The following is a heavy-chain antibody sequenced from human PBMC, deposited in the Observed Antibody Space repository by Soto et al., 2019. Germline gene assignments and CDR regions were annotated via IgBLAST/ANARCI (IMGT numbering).Heavy chain of an antibody. D-gene: IGHD3-10*01. CDR3: AREPSGDQAFDY. J-gene: IGHJ4*02. Sequence: PSETLSLTCAVSGDSMRKNTWWNWVRQSPGKGLEWIGEIHHSGSTNSNPSLKSRVTISVDTSKNQFSLRLTSVTAADTAVYFCAREPSGDQAFDYWGQGTLVTVSS. CDR2: IHHSGST. V-gene: IGHV4-4*02. CDR1: GDSMRKNTW.